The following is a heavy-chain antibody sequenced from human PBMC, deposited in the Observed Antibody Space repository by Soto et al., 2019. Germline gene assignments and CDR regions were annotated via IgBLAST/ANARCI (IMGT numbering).Heavy chain of an antibody. V-gene: IGHV3-74*01. Sequence: PSGNLRVSCAASAFSFNNDRIPYVRQVPGKGPVWVSRINGDGGFTSYADAVKGRFTISRDNAKNTLSLQMNSLRAEDTAVYYCERHYYSSGYPVYWGQGT. CDR2: INGDGGFT. CDR3: ERHYYSSGYPVY. J-gene: IGHJ4*02. D-gene: IGHD3-22*01. CDR1: AFSFNNDR.